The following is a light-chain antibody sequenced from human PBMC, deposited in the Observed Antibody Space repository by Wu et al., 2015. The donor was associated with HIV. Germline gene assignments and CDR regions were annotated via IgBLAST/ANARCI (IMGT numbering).Light chain of an antibody. CDR3: QQYNSYSYS. V-gene: IGKV1-5*03. CDR1: QSISSW. CDR2: KAP. J-gene: IGKJ2*03. Sequence: DIQMTQSPSTLSASVGDRVTITCRASQSISSWLAWYQQKPGKAPKLLIYKAPSLESGVPSRFSGSGSGTEFTLTINSLQPDDFAVYYCQQYNSYSYSFGQGTKLEIK.